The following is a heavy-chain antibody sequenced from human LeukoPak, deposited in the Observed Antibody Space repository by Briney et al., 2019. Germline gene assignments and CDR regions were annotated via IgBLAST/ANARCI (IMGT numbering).Heavy chain of an antibody. CDR2: VYYTGST. D-gene: IGHD6-6*01. CDR3: ARHFAYSSSSYFDY. CDR1: GGSVSNYY. J-gene: IGHJ4*02. Sequence: PSETLSLTCSVSGGSVSNYYWSWIRQPPGKGLEWIGSVYYTGSTNYNPSLKSRVTMFEDKSKNQFSLRLYSVTVADTAVYYCARHFAYSSSSYFDYWGQGSLVTVSS. V-gene: IGHV4-59*08.